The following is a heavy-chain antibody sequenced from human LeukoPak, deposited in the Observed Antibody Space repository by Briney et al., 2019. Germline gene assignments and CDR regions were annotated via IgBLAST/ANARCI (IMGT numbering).Heavy chain of an antibody. D-gene: IGHD3-3*01. J-gene: IGHJ4*02. Sequence: PGGSLRLSCAASGFTFSSYAMSWVRQAPGKGLEWVSAISGSGGSTYYADSVKGRFTISRDNSKNTLYLQMNSLRAEDTAVYYCARNYDFWGGYYRTNFDYWGQGTLVTVSS. CDR1: GFTFSSYA. CDR2: ISGSGGST. V-gene: IGHV3-23*01. CDR3: ARNYDFWGGYYRTNFDY.